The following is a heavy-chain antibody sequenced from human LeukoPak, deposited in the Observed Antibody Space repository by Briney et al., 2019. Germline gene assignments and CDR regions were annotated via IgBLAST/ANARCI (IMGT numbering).Heavy chain of an antibody. CDR3: ARDPTIFGVVAEYFQH. CDR1: GYILTGYE. CDR2: INPNSGGT. D-gene: IGHD3-3*01. Sequence: ASVKASCKASGYILTGYEMHWVRQAPGQGLEWMGRINPNSGGTNYAQKLQGRVTMTTDTSTSTAYMELRSLRSDDTAVYYCARDPTIFGVVAEYFQHWGQGTLVTVSS. V-gene: IGHV1-2*06. J-gene: IGHJ1*01.